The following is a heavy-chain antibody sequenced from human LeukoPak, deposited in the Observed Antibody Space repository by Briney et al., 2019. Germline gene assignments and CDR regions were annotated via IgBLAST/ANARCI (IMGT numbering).Heavy chain of an antibody. CDR1: GVSIGSYY. CDR3: ARHERDTSWYYFDY. Sequence: SETLSLTCPVSGVSIGSYYWSWIRQPPGKGLEWRGYNYNTGTTNYSPSLQSRLNITVDTSKKQFSLKLSSVTAADTAVYYCARHERDTSWYYFDYWGQGTLVTVSS. J-gene: IGHJ4*02. CDR2: NYNTGTT. V-gene: IGHV4-59*08. D-gene: IGHD2-2*01.